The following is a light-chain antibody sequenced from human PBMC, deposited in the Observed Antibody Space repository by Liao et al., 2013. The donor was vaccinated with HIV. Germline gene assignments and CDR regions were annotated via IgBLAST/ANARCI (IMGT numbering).Light chain of an antibody. V-gene: IGLV3-21*01. J-gene: IGLJ2*01. CDR1: NIGGKG. CDR3: QAWDSNTYVV. Sequence: SYELTQPPSLSVAPGETARVTCGGNNIGGKGVHWYQQQPGQAPVLVISYDSERPSGIPERFSGSNSGNTATLTISGTQPMDEADYYCQAWDSNTYVVFGGGTKLTVL. CDR2: YDS.